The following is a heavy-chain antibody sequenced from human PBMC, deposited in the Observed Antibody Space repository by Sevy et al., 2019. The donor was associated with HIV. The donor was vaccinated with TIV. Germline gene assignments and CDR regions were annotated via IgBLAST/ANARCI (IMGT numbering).Heavy chain of an antibody. CDR2: IYFTGNT. CDR3: ARDSTTRPRVLDY. Sequence: SETLSLTCSVSGGSISSYFWTWVRQSPGKGLKWIGNIYFTGNTDYSPALKSRVILSLDTSKSQFSLTLKSVTAADTAIYFCARDSTTRPRVLDYWGQRTLVTVSS. J-gene: IGHJ4*02. CDR1: GGSISSYF. V-gene: IGHV4-59*01. D-gene: IGHD1-1*01.